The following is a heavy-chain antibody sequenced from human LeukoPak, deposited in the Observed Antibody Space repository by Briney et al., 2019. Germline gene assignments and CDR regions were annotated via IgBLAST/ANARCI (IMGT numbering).Heavy chain of an antibody. CDR2: ISSSGSTI. Sequence: GGSLRLSCAASGFTFSTYSMNWVRQAPGKGLEWVSYISSSGSTIYYADSVKGRFTISRDNAKNSLYLQMNSLRAEDTAVYYCARDPRDGYNDYWGQGTLVTVSS. CDR1: GFTFSTYS. J-gene: IGHJ4*02. CDR3: ARDPRDGYNDY. V-gene: IGHV3-48*04. D-gene: IGHD5-24*01.